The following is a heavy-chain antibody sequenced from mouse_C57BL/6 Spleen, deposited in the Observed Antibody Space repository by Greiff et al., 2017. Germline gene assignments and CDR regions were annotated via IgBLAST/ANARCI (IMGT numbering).Heavy chain of an antibody. J-gene: IGHJ2*01. CDR2: INPYNGGT. D-gene: IGHD3-1*01. V-gene: IGHV1-19*01. Sequence: EVQLQESGPVLVKPGASVKMSCKASGYTFTDYYMNWVKQSHGKSLEWIGVINPYNGGTSYNQKFKGKATLTVDKSSSTAYMALNSLTSDDSAVYYCARGTLRYFDDWGQGTTLTVSS. CDR3: ARGTLRYFDD. CDR1: GYTFTDYY.